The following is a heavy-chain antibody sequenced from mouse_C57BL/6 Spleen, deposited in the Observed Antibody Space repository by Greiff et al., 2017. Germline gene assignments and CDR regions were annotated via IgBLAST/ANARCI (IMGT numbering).Heavy chain of an antibody. CDR2: FHPYNDDT. CDR3: ARGIYDGYYGYAMDY. D-gene: IGHD2-3*01. J-gene: IGHJ4*01. CDR1: GYTFTTYP. V-gene: IGHV1-47*01. Sequence: QVQRQQSGAELVKPGASVKMSCKASGYTFTTYPIEWMKQNHGKSLEWIGNFHPYNDDTKYNEKFKGKATLTVEKSSSTVYLELSRLTSDDSAVYYCARGIYDGYYGYAMDYWGQGTSVTVSS.